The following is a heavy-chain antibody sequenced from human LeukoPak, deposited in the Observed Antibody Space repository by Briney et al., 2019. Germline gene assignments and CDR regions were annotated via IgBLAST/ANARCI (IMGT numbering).Heavy chain of an antibody. CDR1: GGSISSYY. V-gene: IGHV4-59*01. D-gene: IGHD2-15*01. CDR2: IYYSGST. J-gene: IGHJ4*02. Sequence: SETLSLTCTVSGGSISSYYWSWIRQPPGKGLEWIGYIYYSGSTNYNPSLKSRVTISVDTSKNQFSLKLSSVTAADTAVYYCARGGVVAGGLDYWGQGTRVTVSS. CDR3: ARGGVVAGGLDY.